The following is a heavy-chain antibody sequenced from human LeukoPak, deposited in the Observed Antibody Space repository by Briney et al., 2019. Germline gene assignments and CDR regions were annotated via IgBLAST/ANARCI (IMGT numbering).Heavy chain of an antibody. CDR1: GFTFSSYG. CDR3: AKDRGGSGWKRAYYYMDV. CDR2: IWYGGSNK. J-gene: IGHJ6*03. D-gene: IGHD6-19*01. Sequence: GRSLRLSCAASGFTFSSYGMHWVRQAPGKGLEWVAVIWYGGSNKYYADSVKGRFTISRDNSKNTLYLQMNSLRAEDTAVYYCAKDRGGSGWKRAYYYMDVWGKGTTVTVSS. V-gene: IGHV3-30*18.